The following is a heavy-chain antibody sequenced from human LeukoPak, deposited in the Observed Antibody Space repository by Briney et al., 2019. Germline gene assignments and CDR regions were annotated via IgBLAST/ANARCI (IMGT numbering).Heavy chain of an antibody. J-gene: IGHJ4*02. D-gene: IGHD6-19*01. V-gene: IGHV3-30*18. CDR2: ISYDGSNK. Sequence: GGSLRLSCAASGFTFSSYGMHWVRQAPGKGLEWVAVISYDGSNKYYADSVEGRFTISRDNSKNTLYLQMNSLRAEDTAVYYCANPGGYSSGWTPFDYWGQGTLVTVSS. CDR3: ANPGGYSSGWTPFDY. CDR1: GFTFSSYG.